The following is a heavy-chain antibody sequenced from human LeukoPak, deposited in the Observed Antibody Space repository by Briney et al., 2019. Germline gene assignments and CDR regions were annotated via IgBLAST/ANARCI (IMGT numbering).Heavy chain of an antibody. V-gene: IGHV4-4*07. CDR3: ARDVPRIAAAGSPAWYFDL. D-gene: IGHD6-13*01. J-gene: IGHJ2*01. CDR1: GGSISSYY. CDR2: IYTSGST. Sequence: SETLSLTCTVSGGSISSYYWSWIRQPAGKGLEWIGRIYTSGSTNYNPSLKSRVTISVDTSKNQFSLKLSSVTAADTAVYYCARDVPRIAAAGSPAWYFDLWGRGTLVTVSS.